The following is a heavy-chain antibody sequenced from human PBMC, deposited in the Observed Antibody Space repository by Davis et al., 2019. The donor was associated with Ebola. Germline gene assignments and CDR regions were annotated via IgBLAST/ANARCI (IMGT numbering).Heavy chain of an antibody. D-gene: IGHD6-19*01. CDR1: GFTFSDYY. J-gene: IGHJ4*02. Sequence: GGSLRLSCAASGFTFSDYYMTWVRQAPGRGLEWVSTTSSGGSTTYYADSVKGRFTISRDNAKNSLYLQMNSLRAEDTAIYYCSKTSGWYNDYWGQGTLVTVSS. CDR3: SKTSGWYNDY. V-gene: IGHV3-11*04. CDR2: TSSGGSTT.